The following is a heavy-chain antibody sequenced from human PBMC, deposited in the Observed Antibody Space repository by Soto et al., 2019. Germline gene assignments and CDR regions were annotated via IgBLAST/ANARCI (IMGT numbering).Heavy chain of an antibody. D-gene: IGHD2-21*01. V-gene: IGHV1-3*04. CDR3: ARSKTIVMPGFDH. J-gene: IGHJ4*02. CDR1: GYVFTSFA. CDR2: INTGNGDS. Sequence: ASVKVSCKTSGYVFTSFAIHWMRQAPGQGPELMGWINTGNGDSKYSEKFQGRVTITRDXXXTXAXMXLXXXXSEXTAVYYCARSKTIVMPGFDHWGQGTLVTVSS.